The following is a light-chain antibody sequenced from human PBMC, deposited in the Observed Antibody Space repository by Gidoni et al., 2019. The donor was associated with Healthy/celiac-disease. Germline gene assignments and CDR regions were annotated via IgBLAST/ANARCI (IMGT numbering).Light chain of an antibody. CDR2: EVS. V-gene: IGLV2-14*01. Sequence: QSALTQPASVSGSPGQSITISCTGTSSDVGGYNYVSWSQQHPGKAPKLMIYEVSNRPSGVSNRCSGSKSGNTVSLTSSGLQAEDEADYYGSSYTSSSTRVVFGGGTKLTVL. J-gene: IGLJ2*01. CDR3: SSYTSSSTRVV. CDR1: SSDVGGYNY.